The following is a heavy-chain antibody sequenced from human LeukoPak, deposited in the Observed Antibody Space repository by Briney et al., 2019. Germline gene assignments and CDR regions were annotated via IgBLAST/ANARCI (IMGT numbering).Heavy chain of an antibody. J-gene: IGHJ4*02. CDR1: GXTFSSYW. Sequence: GGSLRLSCAASGXTFSSYWMHWVRQPPGKGLVWVSRINGDGSRTTSADSVKGRFTISRDNAKNTLYLQMNSLRAEDTAVYYCARSPYSGYEDNWGQGTLVTVSS. CDR2: INGDGSRT. D-gene: IGHD5-12*01. CDR3: ARSPYSGYEDN. V-gene: IGHV3-74*01.